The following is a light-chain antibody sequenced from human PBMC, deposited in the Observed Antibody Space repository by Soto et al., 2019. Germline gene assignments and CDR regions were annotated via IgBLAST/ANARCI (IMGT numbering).Light chain of an antibody. CDR2: AAS. Sequence: DSQLIHNKTSLSASVGDRVTITCRTSQSLNSYLNWYQQKPGKAPMLLIYAASSLQTGVPSRFSGGVSGTEFPLTISLLQPDDGVTYCSLQDHYLLWTSGQGAMVDIK. CDR1: QSLNSY. CDR3: LQDHYLLWT. V-gene: IGKV1-39*01. J-gene: IGKJ1*01.